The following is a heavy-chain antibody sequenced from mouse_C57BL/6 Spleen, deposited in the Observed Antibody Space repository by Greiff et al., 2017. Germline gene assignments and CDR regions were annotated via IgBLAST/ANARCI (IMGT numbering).Heavy chain of an antibody. CDR2: ISSGGSYT. J-gene: IGHJ4*01. CDR1: GFTFSSYG. CDR3: ARGAIEGAMDY. Sequence: EVMLVESGGDLVKPGGSLKLSCAASGFTFSSYGMSWVRQTPDKRLEWVATISSGGSYTYYPDSVKGRFTISRDNAKNTLYLQMSSLKSEDTAMYYCARGAIEGAMDYWGQGTSVTVSS. D-gene: IGHD2-12*01. V-gene: IGHV5-6*01.